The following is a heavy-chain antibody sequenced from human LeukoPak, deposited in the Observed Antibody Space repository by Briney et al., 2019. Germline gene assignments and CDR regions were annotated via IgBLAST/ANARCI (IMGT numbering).Heavy chain of an antibody. Sequence: SGGSLRLSCAAXGXTFXSYSMNWXXXAXGKGLEWVSYISSSSSTIYYAXSVKGRFTISRDXAKNSLYLQMNSLRDEDTAVYYCXXDWXSALGAFDIWGQGTMVTVSS. V-gene: IGHV3-48*02. CDR2: ISSSSSTI. CDR1: GXTFXSYS. J-gene: IGHJ3*02. D-gene: IGHD1-26*01. CDR3: XXDWXSALGAFDI.